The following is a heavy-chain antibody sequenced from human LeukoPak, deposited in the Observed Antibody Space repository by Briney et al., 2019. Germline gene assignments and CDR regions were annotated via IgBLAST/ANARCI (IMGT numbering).Heavy chain of an antibody. CDR2: IYHSGST. CDR1: GYSISSGYY. CDR3: AREGKITMVRGVIRYYYMDV. J-gene: IGHJ6*03. Sequence: SETLSLTCTVSGYSISSGYYWGWIRQPPGKGLEWIGNIYHSGSTHYNPSLKSRVTISLDTSKNQFSLKLSSVTAADTAVYYCAREGKITMVRGVIRYYYMDVWGKGTTVTISS. D-gene: IGHD3-10*01. V-gene: IGHV4-38-2*02.